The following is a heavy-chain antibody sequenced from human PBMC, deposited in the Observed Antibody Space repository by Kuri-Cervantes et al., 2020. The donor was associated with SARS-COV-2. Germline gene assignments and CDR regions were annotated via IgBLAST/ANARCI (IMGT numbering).Heavy chain of an antibody. Sequence: SVKVSCKASGGTFSSYAISWMRQAPGQGLEWMGGIIPIFGTANYAQKFQGRVTITRDTSASTAYMELSSLRSEDTAVYYCARSQGPEWFPHSFDYWGQGTLVTVSS. V-gene: IGHV1-69*05. CDR2: IIPIFGTA. D-gene: IGHD3-3*01. CDR1: GGTFSSYA. J-gene: IGHJ4*02. CDR3: ARSQGPEWFPHSFDY.